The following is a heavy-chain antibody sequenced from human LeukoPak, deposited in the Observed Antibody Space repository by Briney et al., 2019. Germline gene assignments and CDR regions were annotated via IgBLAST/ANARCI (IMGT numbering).Heavy chain of an antibody. D-gene: IGHD3-10*01. Sequence: GGSLRLSCAASGFTFSSYAMSWVRQAPGKGLEWVSAISGSGGSTYYADSVKGRFTISRDNSKNTLYLQMNSLRAEDTAVYYCAKSLVRGVYYYYMDVWGKGTTVTVSS. V-gene: IGHV3-23*01. J-gene: IGHJ6*03. CDR3: AKSLVRGVYYYYMDV. CDR2: ISGSGGST. CDR1: GFTFSSYA.